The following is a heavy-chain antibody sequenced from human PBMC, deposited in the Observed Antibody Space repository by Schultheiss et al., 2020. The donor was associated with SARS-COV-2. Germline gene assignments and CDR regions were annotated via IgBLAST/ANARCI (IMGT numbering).Heavy chain of an antibody. J-gene: IGHJ3*02. CDR2: IDHSGST. Sequence: GSLRLSCGVNGASLSGYFWSWIRQSPGKGLEWIGEIDHSGSTNYNPSLKSRVTISVDKSKNQFSLKLSSVTAADTAVYYCASGRWLQFGAFDIWGQGTMVTVSS. CDR3: ASGRWLQFGAFDI. D-gene: IGHD5-24*01. CDR1: GASLSGYF. V-gene: IGHV4-34*01.